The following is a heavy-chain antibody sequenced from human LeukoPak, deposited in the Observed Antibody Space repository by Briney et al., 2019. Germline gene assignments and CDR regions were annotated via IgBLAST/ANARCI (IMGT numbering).Heavy chain of an antibody. V-gene: IGHV4-38-2*02. CDR1: GYSISSGYY. J-gene: IGHJ3*02. D-gene: IGHD6-19*01. CDR3: AKTFRQWLLNWYAFDI. CDR2: IFHTGST. Sequence: SETLSLTCTVSGYSISSGYYWAWIRQPPGKGLEWIGSIFHTGSTYHNPSLKSRVTISVDTSKNQFSLKLNSVTAADTAVYYCAKTFRQWLLNWYAFDIWGQGTMVTVSS.